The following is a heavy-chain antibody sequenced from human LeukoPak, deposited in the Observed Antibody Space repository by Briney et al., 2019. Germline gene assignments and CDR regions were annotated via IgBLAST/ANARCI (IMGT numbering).Heavy chain of an antibody. CDR3: ARISHDFWSGYLYGMDV. CDR2: INHSGST. CDR1: GGSFSGYY. V-gene: IGHV4-34*01. J-gene: IGHJ6*02. D-gene: IGHD3-3*01. Sequence: PSETLSLTCAVYGGSFSGYYWSWIRQPPGKGLEWIGEINHSGSTNYNPSLKSRVTISVDTSKNQFSLKLSSVTAADTAVYYCARISHDFWSGYLYGMDVWGQGTTVTVSS.